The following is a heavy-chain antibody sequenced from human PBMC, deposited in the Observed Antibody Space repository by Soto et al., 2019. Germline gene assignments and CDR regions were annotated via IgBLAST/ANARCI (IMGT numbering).Heavy chain of an antibody. V-gene: IGHV3-48*02. D-gene: IGHD6-19*01. Sequence: EVPLVESGGGLVQPGGSLRLSCAASGFTFNIYSMNWVRQAPGKGLEWVSYITSDTATIHYADSVRGRFTISRDNAKNSLSLQLNSQRDEDTAAYYCASSVAGHFDYWGQGTLVAVSS. J-gene: IGHJ4*02. CDR1: GFTFNIYS. CDR2: ITSDTATI. CDR3: ASSVAGHFDY.